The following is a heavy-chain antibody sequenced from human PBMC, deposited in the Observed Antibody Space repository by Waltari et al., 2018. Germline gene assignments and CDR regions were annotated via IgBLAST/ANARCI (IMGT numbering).Heavy chain of an antibody. D-gene: IGHD1-26*01. V-gene: IGHV4-34*01. CDR2: INHSGST. CDR3: AGIGSYFLDY. CDR1: GGSFSGYY. Sequence: QVQLQQWGAGLLKPSETLSLTCAVYGGSFSGYYWSWIRQPPGKGLEWIGEINHSGSTNYNPSLKRRVTISVDTSKNQFSLKLSSVTAADTAVYYCAGIGSYFLDYWGQGTLVTVSS. J-gene: IGHJ4*02.